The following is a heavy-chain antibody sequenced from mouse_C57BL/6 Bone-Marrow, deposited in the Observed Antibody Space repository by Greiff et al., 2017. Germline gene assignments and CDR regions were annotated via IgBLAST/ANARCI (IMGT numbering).Heavy chain of an antibody. Sequence: EVKLMESGEGLVKPGGSLKLSCAASGFTFSSYAMSWVRQTPEKRLEWVAYISSGGDYIYYADTVKGRFTISRDNARNTLYLQMSSLKSEDTAMYYCTRDNYYGSHWYFDVWGTGTTVTVSS. CDR3: TRDNYYGSHWYFDV. D-gene: IGHD1-1*01. CDR1: GFTFSSYA. CDR2: ISSGGDYI. J-gene: IGHJ1*03. V-gene: IGHV5-9-1*02.